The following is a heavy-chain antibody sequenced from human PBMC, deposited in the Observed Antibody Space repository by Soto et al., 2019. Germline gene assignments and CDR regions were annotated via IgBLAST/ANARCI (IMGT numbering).Heavy chain of an antibody. V-gene: IGHV4-31*03. CDR2: IYYSGST. D-gene: IGHD2-8*01. Sequence: PSETLSLTCTVSGGSISSGGYYWSWIRQHPGKGLEWIGYIYYSGSTYYNPSLKSRVTISVDTSKNQFSLKLSSVTAADTAVYCCARFSDIVLMVYARYFDLWGRGTLVTVSS. CDR1: GGSISSGGYY. J-gene: IGHJ2*01. CDR3: ARFSDIVLMVYARYFDL.